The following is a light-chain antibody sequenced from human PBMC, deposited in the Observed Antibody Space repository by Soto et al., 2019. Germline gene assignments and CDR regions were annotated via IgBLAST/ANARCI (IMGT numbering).Light chain of an antibody. Sequence: EIVLTQSPGTLSSSPGERVTLSCRASQSVTNNYLAWYQQKPGQSPRLLIFGASIRDTGLPDRFSGGGSGTDFTLTISRLEPEDSAVYYCQQYNNWPPYTFGQGTKLEIK. V-gene: IGKV3-20*01. CDR1: QSVTNNY. CDR2: GAS. J-gene: IGKJ2*01. CDR3: QQYNNWPPYT.